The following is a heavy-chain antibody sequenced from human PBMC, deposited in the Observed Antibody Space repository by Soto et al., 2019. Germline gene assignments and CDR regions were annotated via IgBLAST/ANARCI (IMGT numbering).Heavy chain of an antibody. CDR2: ISYDGSNK. CDR3: AKGQGPYYDILTGFDY. V-gene: IGHV3-30-3*01. CDR1: GFTFSSYA. J-gene: IGHJ4*02. D-gene: IGHD3-9*01. Sequence: PGGSLRLSCAASGFTFSSYAMHWVRQAPGKGLEWVAVISYDGSNKYYADSVKGRFTISRDNSKNTLYLQMNSLRAEDTAVYYCAKGQGPYYDILTGFDYWGQGTLVTVSS.